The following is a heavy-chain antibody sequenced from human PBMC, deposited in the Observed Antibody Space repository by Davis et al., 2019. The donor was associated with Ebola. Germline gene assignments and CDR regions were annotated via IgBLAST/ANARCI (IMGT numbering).Heavy chain of an antibody. Sequence: SVKVSCKASGGTFSSYAISWVRQAPGQGLEWMGGIIPIFGTANYAQKFQGRVTITADESTNTAYMELSSLRSEETAVYYCARGPIVVVITSRFDYWGQGTLVTVSS. V-gene: IGHV1-69*13. CDR2: IIPIFGTA. J-gene: IGHJ4*02. CDR3: ARGPIVVVITSRFDY. D-gene: IGHD3-22*01. CDR1: GGTFSSYA.